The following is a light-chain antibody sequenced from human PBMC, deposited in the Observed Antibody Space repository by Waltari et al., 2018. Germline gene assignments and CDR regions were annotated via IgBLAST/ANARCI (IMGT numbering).Light chain of an antibody. CDR3: AAWDDSLNGYVV. Sequence: QSVLTQPPSASGTPGQRVTISCSRSSSNIASNPVNCYQQLPGTAPKLLIYSNNQRPSGVPDRFSGSKSGTSASLAISGLQSEDEADYYCAAWDDSLNGYVVFGGGTKLTVL. V-gene: IGLV1-44*01. CDR1: SSNIASNP. CDR2: SNN. J-gene: IGLJ2*01.